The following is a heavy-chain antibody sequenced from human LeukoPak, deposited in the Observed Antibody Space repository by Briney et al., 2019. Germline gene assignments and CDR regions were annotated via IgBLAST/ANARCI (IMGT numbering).Heavy chain of an antibody. J-gene: IGHJ4*02. CDR1: GFTFSSYS. D-gene: IGHD2-2*01. V-gene: IGHV3-21*01. Sequence: PGGSLRLSCAASGFTFSSYSMNWVRQAPGKGLEWVSSISSSSSYIYYADSVKGRFTISRDNAKNSLYLQMNSLRAEDTAVYYCAIFPTKYCSSTSCPDYWGQGTLVTVSS. CDR3: AIFPTKYCSSTSCPDY. CDR2: ISSSSSYI.